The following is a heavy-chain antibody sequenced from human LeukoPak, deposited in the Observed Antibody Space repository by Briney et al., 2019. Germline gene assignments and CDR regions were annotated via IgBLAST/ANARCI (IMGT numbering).Heavy chain of an antibody. CDR3: ARGASIDWLLKH. J-gene: IGHJ1*01. CDR2: INPNSGGT. Sequence: ASVKVSCKASGYTFTSYDINWVRQATGQGLEWMGWINPNSGGTNYAQKFQGRVTMTRDTSISTAYMELSRLRSDDTAVYYCARGASIDWLLKHWGQGTLVTVSS. D-gene: IGHD3-9*01. CDR1: GYTFTSYD. V-gene: IGHV1-2*02.